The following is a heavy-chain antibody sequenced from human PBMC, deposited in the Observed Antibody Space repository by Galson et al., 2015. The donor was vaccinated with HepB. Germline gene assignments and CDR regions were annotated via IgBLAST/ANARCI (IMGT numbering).Heavy chain of an antibody. V-gene: IGHV1-8*01. CDR1: GYTFTSYD. J-gene: IGHJ6*02. CDR3: ARGSYYDFWSGHQNRYYYYGMDV. D-gene: IGHD3-3*01. CDR2: MNPNSGNT. Sequence: SVKVSCKASGYTFTSYDINWVRQATGQGLEWMGWMNPNSGNTGYAQKFQGRVTMTRNTSISTAYMELSSLRSEDTAVYYCARGSYYDFWSGHQNRYYYYGMDVWGQGTTVTVSS.